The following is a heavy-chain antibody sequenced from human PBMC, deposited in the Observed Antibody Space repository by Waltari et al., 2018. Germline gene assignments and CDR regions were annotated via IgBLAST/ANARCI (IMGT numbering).Heavy chain of an antibody. CDR3: ARQVLMARFGYMDV. V-gene: IGHV3-21*01. J-gene: IGHJ6*03. D-gene: IGHD2-8*01. CDR1: GFTFSSYS. CDR2: ISSSSSYI. Sequence: EVQLVESGGGLVKPGGSLRLSCAASGFTFSSYSMNWVRQAPGKGLEWVSSISSSSSYIYYADSVKGRFTISRDNAKNSLYLQMNSLRAEDTAVYYCARQVLMARFGYMDVWGKGTTVTISS.